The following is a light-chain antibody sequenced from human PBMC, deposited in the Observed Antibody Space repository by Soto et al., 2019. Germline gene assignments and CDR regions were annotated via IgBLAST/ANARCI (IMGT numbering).Light chain of an antibody. Sequence: VLTQSPGTLSLSPGDRATLSCRASQSVTANYLAWYQQKPGQAPRLLIYGASSRATGIPDRFSGSGSGTDFHLTITRLEPEDFAVYFCQQYGSSPLTFGGGTKVEIK. J-gene: IGKJ4*01. CDR2: GAS. CDR3: QQYGSSPLT. CDR1: QSVTANY. V-gene: IGKV3-20*01.